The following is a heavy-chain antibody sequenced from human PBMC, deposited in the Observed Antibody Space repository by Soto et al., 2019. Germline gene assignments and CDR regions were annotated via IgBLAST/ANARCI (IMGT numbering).Heavy chain of an antibody. V-gene: IGHV3-53*01. D-gene: IGHD3-3*01. CDR1: GFTVSSNY. Sequence: GGSLRLSCAASGFTVSSNYMTWVRQAPGKGLEWVSAIYSGGSTYYADSVKGRYAISRDNSKNTLYLQMNSLRAEDTAVYYCARVGFWSGSGADYWGQATLVTVSS. CDR2: IYSGGST. J-gene: IGHJ4*02. CDR3: ARVGFWSGSGADY.